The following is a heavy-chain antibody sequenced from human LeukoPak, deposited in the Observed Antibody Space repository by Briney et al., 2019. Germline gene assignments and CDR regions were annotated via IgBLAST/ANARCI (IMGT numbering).Heavy chain of an antibody. CDR3: ARGRLAAAGPYYFDY. J-gene: IGHJ4*02. D-gene: IGHD6-13*01. CDR1: GGSFSGYY. CDR2: INHSGST. Sequence: SETLSLTCAVYGGSFSGYYWSWIRQPPGKGLEWIGEINHSGSTNYNPSLKSRVTISVDTSKNQFSLKLSSVTAADTAVYYCARGRLAAAGPYYFDYWGQGTLVTVSS. V-gene: IGHV4-34*01.